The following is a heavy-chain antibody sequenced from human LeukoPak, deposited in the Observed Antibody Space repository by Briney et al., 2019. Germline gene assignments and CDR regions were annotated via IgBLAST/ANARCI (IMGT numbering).Heavy chain of an antibody. J-gene: IGHJ4*01. D-gene: IGHD2-8*01. CDR3: ARVISDCTNFNCFKGYFDY. V-gene: IGHV1-3*01. CDR1: GYTFTDYA. CDR2: INGGNGNT. Sequence: ASVKVSCKASGYTFTDYAIHWVRQAPGQSLEWMGWINGGNGNTKYSQKFQARVTITRDTSANIAYMELSSLGSEDTTIYYCARVISDCTNFNCFKGYFDYWGQGTPVTVSS.